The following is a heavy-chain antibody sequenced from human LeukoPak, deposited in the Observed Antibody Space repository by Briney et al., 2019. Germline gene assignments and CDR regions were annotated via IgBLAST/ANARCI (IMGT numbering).Heavy chain of an antibody. CDR2: ISASGGST. Sequence: GGSLRLSCAASGFTFSSSAMSWVRQAPGKGLEWVSSISASGGSTYYADSVKGRFTISRDNSKNILYLQMNSLGVEDTAVYYCAQTPRPGDNYLGFFFDYWGQGSLVTVSS. D-gene: IGHD3-10*01. J-gene: IGHJ4*02. CDR1: GFTFSSSA. CDR3: AQTPRPGDNYLGFFFDY. V-gene: IGHV3-23*01.